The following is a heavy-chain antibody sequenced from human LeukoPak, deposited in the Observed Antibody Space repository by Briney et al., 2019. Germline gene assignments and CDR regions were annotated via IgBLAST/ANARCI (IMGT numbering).Heavy chain of an antibody. CDR3: ASPPYYYDSSGYYYFQH. V-gene: IGHV3-53*01. D-gene: IGHD3-22*01. Sequence: GGSLRLSCAASGFTVSSNYMSWVRQAPGKGLEWVSVIYSGGSSYYADSVKGRFTISRDNSKNTLYLQMNSLRAEDTAVYYCASPPYYYDSSGYYYFQHWGQGTLVTVSS. CDR1: GFTVSSNY. CDR2: IYSGGSS. J-gene: IGHJ1*01.